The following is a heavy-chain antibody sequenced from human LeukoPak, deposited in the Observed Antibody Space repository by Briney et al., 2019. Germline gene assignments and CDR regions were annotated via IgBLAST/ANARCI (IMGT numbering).Heavy chain of an antibody. D-gene: IGHD4-23*01. V-gene: IGHV3-30*02. Sequence: QPGGSLRLSCAASGFTFSNYGMHWVRQAPGKGLEWVAFIRYDGSNKYYADSVKGRFTISRDNSKNTLYLQMNSLRAEDTAVYYCTREQDREASATVVGDYWGQGTLVIVSS. CDR2: IRYDGSNK. CDR3: TREQDREASATVVGDY. CDR1: GFTFSNYG. J-gene: IGHJ4*02.